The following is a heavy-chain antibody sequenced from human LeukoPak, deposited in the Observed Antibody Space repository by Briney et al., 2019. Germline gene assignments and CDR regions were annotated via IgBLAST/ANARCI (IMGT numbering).Heavy chain of an antibody. V-gene: IGHV1-2*02. CDR1: GYTFTGYY. D-gene: IGHD6-19*01. CDR2: IHPNSGGT. Sequence: ASVKVSCKASGYTFTGYYLHWVRQAPGQGLEWMGWIHPNSGGTNFAQKFQGRVTMTRDTSISTAYMELSRLRSDDTAVYYCARDGGAGSQPWGYYYYMDVWGKGTTVTVSS. J-gene: IGHJ6*03. CDR3: ARDGGAGSQPWGYYYYMDV.